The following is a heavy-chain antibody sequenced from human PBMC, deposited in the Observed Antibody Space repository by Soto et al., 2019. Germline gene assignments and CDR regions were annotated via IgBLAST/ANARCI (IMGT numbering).Heavy chain of an antibody. D-gene: IGHD2-21*02. CDR3: AKSVETFYYGLDV. Sequence: GGSLRLSCAASGFTFSNYVMNWVRQAPGKGLEWVSGISGSGSPTYYADSVKGRFTISRDNSKNTLYLQVNSLRAEDTAVYYCAKSVETFYYGLDVWGQGTTVTVSS. V-gene: IGHV3-23*01. CDR2: ISGSGSPT. J-gene: IGHJ6*02. CDR1: GFTFSNYV.